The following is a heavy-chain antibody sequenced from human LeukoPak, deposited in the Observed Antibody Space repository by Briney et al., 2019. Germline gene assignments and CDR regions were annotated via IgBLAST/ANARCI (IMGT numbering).Heavy chain of an antibody. J-gene: IGHJ4*02. V-gene: IGHV3-21*01. Sequence: GGSLRLSCAASGFTFSSYSMNWVRQAPGKGLEWVSSISSSSSYIYYADSVKGRFTISRDNAKNSLYLQMNSLRAEDTAVYYCARGRGNPDTAMVNWGQGTLVTVSS. CDR3: ARGRGNPDTAMVN. D-gene: IGHD5-18*01. CDR2: ISSSSSYI. CDR1: GFTFSSYS.